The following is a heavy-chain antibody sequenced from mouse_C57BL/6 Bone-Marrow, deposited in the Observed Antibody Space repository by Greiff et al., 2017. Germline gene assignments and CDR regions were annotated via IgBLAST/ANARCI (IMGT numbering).Heavy chain of an antibody. V-gene: IGHV1-69*01. J-gene: IGHJ2*01. D-gene: IGHD2-1*01. CDR1: GYTFTSYW. CDR3: ARGNYRFDY. CDR2: IDPSDSYT. Sequence: QVQLQQPGAELVMPGASVKLSCKASGYTFTSYWMHWVKQRPGQGLEWIGEIDPSDSYTNYNQKFKGKSTLTVDKSSSTAYMQHSSLTSEDSAVYYCARGNYRFDYWGQGTTLTVSS.